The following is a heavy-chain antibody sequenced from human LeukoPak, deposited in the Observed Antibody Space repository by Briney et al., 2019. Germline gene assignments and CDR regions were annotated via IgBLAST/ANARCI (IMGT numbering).Heavy chain of an antibody. CDR1: GGSFSGYY. D-gene: IGHD5-12*01. CDR2: IYYSGST. Sequence: SETLSLTCAVYGGSFSGYYWSWIRQPPGKGLEWIGYIYYSGSTNYNPSLKSRVTISVDTSKNQFSLKLSSVTAADTAVYYCARDRWLRNYYYGMDVWGQGTTVTVS. J-gene: IGHJ6*02. V-gene: IGHV4-59*01. CDR3: ARDRWLRNYYYGMDV.